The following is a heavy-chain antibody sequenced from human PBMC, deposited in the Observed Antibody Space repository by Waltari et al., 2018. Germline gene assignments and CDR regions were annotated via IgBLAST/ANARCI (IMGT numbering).Heavy chain of an antibody. CDR2: ISSSGITI. CDR1: GFTFSSYE. D-gene: IGHD3-9*01. J-gene: IGHJ4*02. CDR3: AGDPALVRYFDWLPPYYFDY. V-gene: IGHV3-48*03. Sequence: EVQLVESGGGLVQPGGSLRLSCAASGFTFSSYEMNWVRQAPGKGMGWVSYISSSGITIYYADSVKGRCTIARDNAKNSLYLQMNSLRAEDTAVYYCAGDPALVRYFDWLPPYYFDYWGQGTLVTVSS.